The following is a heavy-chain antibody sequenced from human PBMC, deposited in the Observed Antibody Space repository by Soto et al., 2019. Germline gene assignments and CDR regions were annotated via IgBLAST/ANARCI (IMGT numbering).Heavy chain of an antibody. CDR2: IYYSGST. D-gene: IGHD3-3*01. Sequence: SETLSLTCTVAGGSIGSYYWSWIRQPPGKGLEWIGYIYYSGSTNYNPSLKSRVTISVDTSKNQFSLKLSSVTAADTAVYYCARVPSWGRFLDWPPPMAFWGKGSTVTVSS. CDR1: GGSIGSYY. CDR3: ARVPSWGRFLDWPPPMAF. J-gene: IGHJ6*03. V-gene: IGHV4-59*01.